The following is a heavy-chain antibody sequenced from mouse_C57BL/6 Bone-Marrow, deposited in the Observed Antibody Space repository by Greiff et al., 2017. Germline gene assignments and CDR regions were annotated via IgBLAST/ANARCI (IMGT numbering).Heavy chain of an antibody. Sequence: EVQLQQSGPELVKPGASVKISCKASGYSFTGYYMNWVKQSPEKSLEWIGEINPSTGGTTYNQKFKAKATLTVDKSSSTAYMQLKSLTSEDSAVYYCASTGFYYGSRFAYWGQGTLVTVSA. J-gene: IGHJ3*01. CDR1: GYSFTGYY. CDR3: ASTGFYYGSRFAY. D-gene: IGHD1-1*01. CDR2: INPSTGGT. V-gene: IGHV1-42*01.